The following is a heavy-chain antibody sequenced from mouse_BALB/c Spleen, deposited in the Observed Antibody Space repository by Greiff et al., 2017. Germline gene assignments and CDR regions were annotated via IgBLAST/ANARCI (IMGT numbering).Heavy chain of an antibody. CDR1: GFSLTSYG. CDR2: IWSGGST. CDR3: AGTGPWFAY. J-gene: IGHJ3*01. Sequence: QVQLKESGPGLVQPSQSLSITCTVSGFSLTSYGVHWVRQSPGKGLEWLGVIWSGGSTDYNAAFISRLSISKDNSKSQVFFKMNSLQANDTARYYCAGTGPWFAYWGQGTLVTVSA. D-gene: IGHD4-1*01. V-gene: IGHV2-2*02.